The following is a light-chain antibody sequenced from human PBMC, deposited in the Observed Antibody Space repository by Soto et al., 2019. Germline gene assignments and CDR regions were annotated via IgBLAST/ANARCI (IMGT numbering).Light chain of an antibody. Sequence: EIVITQSPATLSVSPGERATLSCRASQSVGYRLAWYQQKPGQAPRLLIYDASTRATGFPARFSGSGSGTEFTLTISSLQSEDFAVYYCQQYNNWPPFTFGPGTKVDVK. V-gene: IGKV3-15*01. J-gene: IGKJ3*01. CDR3: QQYNNWPPFT. CDR1: QSVGYR. CDR2: DAS.